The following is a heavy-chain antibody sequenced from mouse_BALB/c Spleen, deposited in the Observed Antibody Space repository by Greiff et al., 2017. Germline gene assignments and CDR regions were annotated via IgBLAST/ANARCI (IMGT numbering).Heavy chain of an antibody. D-gene: IGHD2-10*02. CDR3: ARYDPRSPYAMDY. CDR2: IWSGGST. J-gene: IGHJ4*01. V-gene: IGHV2-2*02. CDR1: GFSLTSYG. Sequence: VKLMESGPGLVRPSQSLSITCTVSGFSLTSYGVHWVRQSPGKGLEWLGVIWSGGSTDYNAAFISRLSISKDNSKSQVFFKMNSLQANDTAIYYCARYDPRSPYAMDYWGQGTSVTVSS.